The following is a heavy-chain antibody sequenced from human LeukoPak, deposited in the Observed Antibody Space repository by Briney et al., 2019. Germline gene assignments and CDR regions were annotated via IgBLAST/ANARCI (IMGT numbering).Heavy chain of an antibody. CDR3: ARDPGMYYDFWSGYPPGMDV. Sequence: GGSLRLSCAASEFTFSSYSMNWVRQAPGKGLEWVSVIFSDGTTYYTDSVKGRFTISRDNAKNSLYLQMNSLRAEDTAVYYCARDPGMYYDFWSGYPPGMDVWGQGTTVTVSS. V-gene: IGHV3-53*01. D-gene: IGHD3-3*01. J-gene: IGHJ6*02. CDR1: EFTFSSYS. CDR2: IFSDGTT.